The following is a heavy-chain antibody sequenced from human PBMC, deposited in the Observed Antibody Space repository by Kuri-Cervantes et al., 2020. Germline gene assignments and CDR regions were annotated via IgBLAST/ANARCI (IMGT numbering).Heavy chain of an antibody. CDR1: GGSISSYY. V-gene: IGHV4-59*12. J-gene: IGHJ4*02. D-gene: IGHD1-26*01. CDR2: IYYSGST. CDR3: AREGIVGATTGSYFDY. Sequence: SETLSLTCTVSGGSISSYYWSWIRQPPGKGLEWIGYIYYSGSTKYNPSLKSRVTMSVDTSKNQFSLKLSSVTAADTAVYYCAREGIVGATTGSYFDYWGQGTLVTVSS.